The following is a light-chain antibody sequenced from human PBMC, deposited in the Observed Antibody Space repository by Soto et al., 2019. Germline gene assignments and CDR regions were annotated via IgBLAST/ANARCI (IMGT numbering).Light chain of an antibody. CDR1: QSISIN. J-gene: IGKJ1*01. CDR3: QQHNSYSGT. V-gene: IGKV3-15*01. Sequence: EIVMTQSPATLSVSPGERAILSCRASQSISINLAWYQQKPGQAPRLLIYAASNRATGVPARFSGSGSGTEFTLTISSLQPDDFATYYCQQHNSYSGTFGQGTKVDIK. CDR2: AAS.